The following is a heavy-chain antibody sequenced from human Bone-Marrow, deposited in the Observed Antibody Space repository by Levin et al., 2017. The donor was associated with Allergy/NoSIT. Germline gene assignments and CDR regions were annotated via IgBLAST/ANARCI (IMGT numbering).Heavy chain of an antibody. V-gene: IGHV3-23*01. CDR3: AKLTVILVVPSAFDP. D-gene: IGHD2-2*01. Sequence: GESLKISCAASGFTFSSYAMTWVRQTPGRGLEWVAGITGGGHDTDYADSVEGRFTISRDNSKNTLYLQMNSLRTEDTAIYYCAKLTVILVVPSAFDPWGQGTLVTVSS. J-gene: IGHJ5*02. CDR1: GFTFSSYA. CDR2: ITGGGHDT.